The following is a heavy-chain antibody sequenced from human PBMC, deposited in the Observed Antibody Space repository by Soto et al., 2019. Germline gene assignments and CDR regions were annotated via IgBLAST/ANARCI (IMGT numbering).Heavy chain of an antibody. CDR2: ISGSGGST. CDR3: AKDQRNIVVVVAATNFDY. Sequence: GGSLRLSCAAYGFTFISYAMSWVRQAPGKGLEWVSAISGSGGSTYYADSVKGRFTISRDNSKNTLYLQMNSLRAEDTAVYYCAKDQRNIVVVVAATNFDYWGQGT. D-gene: IGHD2-15*01. CDR1: GFTFISYA. J-gene: IGHJ4*02. V-gene: IGHV3-23*01.